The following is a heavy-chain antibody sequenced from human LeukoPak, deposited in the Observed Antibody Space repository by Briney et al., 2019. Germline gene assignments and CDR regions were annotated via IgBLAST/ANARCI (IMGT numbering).Heavy chain of an antibody. Sequence: GASVNVSCKASGGTFTSYAISWVRQAPGQGLEWMGGIIPIFGTANYAQKFQGRVTLTADESTSTAYMELSSLRSEDTAVYYCARGPDYYDSSGYIDYWGQGTLVTVSS. CDR1: GGTFTSYA. D-gene: IGHD3-22*01. V-gene: IGHV1-69*13. CDR3: ARGPDYYDSSGYIDY. J-gene: IGHJ4*02. CDR2: IIPIFGTA.